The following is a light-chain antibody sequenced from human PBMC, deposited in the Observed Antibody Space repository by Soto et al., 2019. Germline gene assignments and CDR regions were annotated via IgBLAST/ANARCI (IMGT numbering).Light chain of an antibody. J-gene: IGLJ1*01. Sequence: QSVLTQPPSVSEAPRQRVTISCSGSSSNIGNNAVNWYQQLPGKAPKLLIYYDDLLPSGVSDRFSGSKSGTSASLAISGLQSEDEAYYYGAAWDDSLNGYGFGTGTKLTVL. V-gene: IGLV1-36*01. CDR1: SSNIGNNA. CDR2: YDD. CDR3: AAWDDSLNGYG.